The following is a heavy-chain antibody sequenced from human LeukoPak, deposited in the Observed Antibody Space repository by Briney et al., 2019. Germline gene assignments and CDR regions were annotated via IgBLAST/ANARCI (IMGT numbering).Heavy chain of an antibody. J-gene: IGHJ6*02. V-gene: IGHV4-59*08. D-gene: IGHD2-15*01. CDR3: ARHVHCSGGSFYRYGMDG. Sequence: PSETLSLTCTVSGGSISTFHWSWIRQPPGRGLEWIGFNHNTGSTNYNPSLNSRVTISVDTSKNQFFLKLSSVTAADTAAYYCARHVHCSGGSFYRYGMDGWGQGTTVTVSS. CDR1: GGSISTFH. CDR2: NHNTGST.